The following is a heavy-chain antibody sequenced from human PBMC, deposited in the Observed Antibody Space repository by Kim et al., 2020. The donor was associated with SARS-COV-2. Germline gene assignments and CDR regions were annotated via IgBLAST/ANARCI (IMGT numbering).Heavy chain of an antibody. V-gene: IGHV4-39*07. CDR3: ARIGREPYYFDS. Sequence: SYTPSLQGRVTLSVDTSKNQFSLKLSSVTAADTAVYYCARIGREPYYFDSWGQGTLVTVSS. D-gene: IGHD1-26*01. J-gene: IGHJ4*02.